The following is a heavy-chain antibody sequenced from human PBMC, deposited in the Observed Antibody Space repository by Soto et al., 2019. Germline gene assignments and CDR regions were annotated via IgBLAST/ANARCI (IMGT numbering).Heavy chain of an antibody. CDR1: GGTFSSYT. V-gene: IGHV1-69*08. J-gene: IGHJ4*02. CDR3: ARDTAQLPAAII. D-gene: IGHD2-2*02. CDR2: IIPILGIA. Sequence: QVQLVQSGAEVKKPGSSVKVSCKASGGTFSSYTISWVRQAPGQGLEWMGRIIPILGIANYAQKFQGRVTITADKATSTASMELSSLRSEDTAVYYCARDTAQLPAAIIWGQGTLVTVSS.